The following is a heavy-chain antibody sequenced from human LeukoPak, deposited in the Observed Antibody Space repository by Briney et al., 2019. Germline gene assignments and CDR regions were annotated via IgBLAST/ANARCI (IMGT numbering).Heavy chain of an antibody. CDR1: GFTFSSYS. V-gene: IGHV3-21*01. Sequence: PGGSLGLSCAASGFTFSSYSMNWVRQAPGKGLEWVSSISSSSSYIYYADSVKGRFTISRDNAKNSLYLQMNSLRAEDTAVYYCARDPYYIAVAGFDYWGQGTLVTVSS. D-gene: IGHD6-19*01. CDR3: ARDPYYIAVAGFDY. J-gene: IGHJ4*02. CDR2: ISSSSSYI.